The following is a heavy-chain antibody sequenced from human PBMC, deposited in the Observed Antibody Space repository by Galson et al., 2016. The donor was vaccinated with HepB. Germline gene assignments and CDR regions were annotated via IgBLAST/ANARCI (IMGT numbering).Heavy chain of an antibody. CDR2: IRPMSSFV. CDR3: ARSTRSYTTQWYFYL. Sequence: SLRLSCAVTGFTFTNYSMDWVRQAPGRGLEWVSSIRPMSSFVHYADSLKGRFTIPRDNARNSQYLQMDSLRVEDTAVYYCARSTRSYTTQWYFYLGGRGILVCVS. J-gene: IGHJ2*01. CDR1: GFTFTNYS. D-gene: IGHD2/OR15-2a*01. V-gene: IGHV3-21*01.